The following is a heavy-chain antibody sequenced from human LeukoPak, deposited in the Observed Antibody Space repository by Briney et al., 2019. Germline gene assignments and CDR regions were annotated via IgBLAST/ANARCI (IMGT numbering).Heavy chain of an antibody. Sequence: ASLKVSCKASGYTFTSYGISWVRQAPGQGLEWMGWISAYNGNTNYAQKLQGRVTMTTDTSTSTAYMELRSLRSDDTAVYYCARAIPYGDYASNWFDPWGQGTLVTVSS. CDR1: GYTFTSYG. D-gene: IGHD4-17*01. V-gene: IGHV1-18*01. CDR3: ARAIPYGDYASNWFDP. CDR2: ISAYNGNT. J-gene: IGHJ5*02.